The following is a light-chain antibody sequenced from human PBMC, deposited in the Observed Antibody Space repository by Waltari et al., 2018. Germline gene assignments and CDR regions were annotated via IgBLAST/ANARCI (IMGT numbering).Light chain of an antibody. CDR1: QRVSSSY. Sequence: EIVWTQSPGTLSLSPGERATLTCRASQRVSSSYLAWYQQKPGQAPRLLIYGASSRATGIPDRFSGSGSGTDFTLTISRLEPEDFAVYYCQQYGSSPQTFGQGTKLEIK. J-gene: IGKJ2*01. CDR2: GAS. CDR3: QQYGSSPQT. V-gene: IGKV3-20*01.